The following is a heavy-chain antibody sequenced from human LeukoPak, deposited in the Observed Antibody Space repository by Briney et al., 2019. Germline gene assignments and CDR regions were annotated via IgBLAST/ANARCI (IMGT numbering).Heavy chain of an antibody. D-gene: IGHD6-19*01. CDR1: GFTFSSYA. V-gene: IGHV3-30-3*01. CDR3: ARDLYSSGWFDY. Sequence: GGSLRLSCAASGFTFSSYAMHWVRQAPGKGLEWVAVISYDGSNIYYADSVKGRFTISRDNSKNTLYLQMNSLRAEDTAVYYCARDLYSSGWFDYWGQGTLVTVSS. CDR2: ISYDGSNI. J-gene: IGHJ4*02.